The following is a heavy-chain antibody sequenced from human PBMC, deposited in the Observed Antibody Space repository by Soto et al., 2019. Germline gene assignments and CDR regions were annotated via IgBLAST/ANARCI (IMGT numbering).Heavy chain of an antibody. CDR3: ARDDIVGASNWDFDL. D-gene: IGHD1-26*01. Sequence: QVQLQESGPRLVKPSETLSLTCNVSGGSVTSGGYPWSWIRQPPGNGLEWIGYMYSDGRTNYNPSLRSRVTIPVYTSKNQFCRKLNSVTAADTAVYYCARDDIVGASNWDFDLWGRGTLVTVSS. CDR1: GGSVTSGGYP. CDR2: MYSDGRT. V-gene: IGHV4-61*08. J-gene: IGHJ2*01.